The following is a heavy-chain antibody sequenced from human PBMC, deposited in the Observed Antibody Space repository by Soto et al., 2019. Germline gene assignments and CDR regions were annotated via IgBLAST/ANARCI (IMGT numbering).Heavy chain of an antibody. Sequence: LSLTCAVYGGSFSGYYWSWIRQPPGKGLEWIGEINHSGSTNYNPSLKSRVTISVDTSKNQFSLKLSSVTAADTAVYYCARGDIVVVPAALGYYYYYGMDVWGQGTTVTVSS. CDR1: GGSFSGYY. D-gene: IGHD2-2*01. J-gene: IGHJ6*02. CDR2: INHSGST. CDR3: ARGDIVVVPAALGYYYYYGMDV. V-gene: IGHV4-34*01.